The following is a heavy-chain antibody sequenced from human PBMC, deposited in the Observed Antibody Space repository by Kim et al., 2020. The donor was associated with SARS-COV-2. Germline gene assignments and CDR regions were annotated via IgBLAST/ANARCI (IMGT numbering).Heavy chain of an antibody. CDR3: AREPPLGYCSSTSCYRNYYYYGMDV. V-gene: IGHV7-4-1*02. CDR2: INTNTGNP. D-gene: IGHD2-2*01. CDR1: GYTFTSYA. J-gene: IGHJ6*02. Sequence: ASVKVSCKASGYTFTSYAMNWVRQAPGQGLEWMGWINTNTGNPTYAQGFTGRFVFSLNTSVSTAYLQISSLKAEDTAVYYCAREPPLGYCSSTSCYRNYYYYGMDVWGQGTTVTVSS.